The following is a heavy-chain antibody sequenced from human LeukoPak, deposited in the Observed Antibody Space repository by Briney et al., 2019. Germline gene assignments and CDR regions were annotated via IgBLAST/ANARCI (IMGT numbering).Heavy chain of an antibody. Sequence: SETLSLTCAVSGGSFSGYSWSWIRQPPGKGLEWIGEINHSGSTNYNPSLKSRVTISVDTSKNQFSLKLSSVTAADTAVYYCASPYYYDSSGFRPDAFDIWGQGTMVTVSS. CDR2: INHSGST. V-gene: IGHV4-34*01. CDR1: GGSFSGYS. D-gene: IGHD3-22*01. J-gene: IGHJ3*02. CDR3: ASPYYYDSSGFRPDAFDI.